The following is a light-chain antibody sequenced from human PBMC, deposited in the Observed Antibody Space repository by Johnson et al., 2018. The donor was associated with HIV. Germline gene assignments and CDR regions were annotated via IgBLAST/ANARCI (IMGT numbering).Light chain of an antibody. CDR2: ENN. CDR3: GTWDSSLSAYV. J-gene: IGLJ1*01. V-gene: IGLV1-51*02. CDR1: SSNIGKNY. Sequence: QSVLTQPPSVSAAPGQMVSISCSGSSSNIGKNYVSWYQQFPGTAPKLLIHENNKRPSGIPDRFSGSKSGTSATLGITGLQTGDEADYYCGTWDSSLSAYVFGTGAKVTVL.